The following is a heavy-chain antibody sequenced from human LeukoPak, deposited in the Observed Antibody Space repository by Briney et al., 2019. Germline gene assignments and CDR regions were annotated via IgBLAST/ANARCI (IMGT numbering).Heavy chain of an antibody. CDR1: GFTFSGYA. CDR2: FSGGGGST. J-gene: IGHJ4*02. V-gene: IGHV3-23*01. Sequence: GGSLRLSCAASGFTFSGYAMSWVRQAPGKGLEWVSGFSGGGGSTYYADSVKGRFTISRDNSKNTLYLQMNSLRAEDTAVYYCAKFTHYDFWSGYYCFDYWGQGTLVTVSS. CDR3: AKFTHYDFWSGYYCFDY. D-gene: IGHD3-3*01.